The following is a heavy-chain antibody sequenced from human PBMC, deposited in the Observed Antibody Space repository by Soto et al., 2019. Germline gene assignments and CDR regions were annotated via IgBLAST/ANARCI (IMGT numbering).Heavy chain of an antibody. D-gene: IGHD2-15*01. CDR1: GFTFSSYE. J-gene: IGHJ4*02. V-gene: IGHV3-48*03. CDR3: ASFHDSSPRVY. CDR2: ISSSGSTI. Sequence: GGSLSLSCAASGFTFSSYEMNWVRQAPGKGLEWVSYISSSGSTIYYADSVKGRFTISRDNAKNSLYLQMNSLRAEDTAVYYCASFHDSSPRVYWGQGTLVTVSS.